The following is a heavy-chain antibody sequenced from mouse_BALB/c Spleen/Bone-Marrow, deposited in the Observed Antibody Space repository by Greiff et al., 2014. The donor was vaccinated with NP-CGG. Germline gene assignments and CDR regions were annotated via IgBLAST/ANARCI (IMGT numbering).Heavy chain of an antibody. CDR3: ARLHDS. Sequence: LVESGTELAKPGASVKMSCKASGYTFTNYWMHWVKQRPGQGLEWIGYINPTTDYTEYNQKFKDKATLTADKSSSAAYMQLSSLTSEDSAVYYYARLHDSWGQGTTLTVSS. CDR2: INPTTDYT. V-gene: IGHV1-7*01. J-gene: IGHJ2*01. D-gene: IGHD2-12*01. CDR1: GYTFTNYW.